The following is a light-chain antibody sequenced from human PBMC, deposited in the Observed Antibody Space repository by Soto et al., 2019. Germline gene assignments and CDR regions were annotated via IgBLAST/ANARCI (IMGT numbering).Light chain of an antibody. Sequence: QSALTQPASVSGSPGQSITISCTGTSSDVGGYNYVSWYQQHPGKAPKLMIYDVSNRPSGVSNRFSGSKSGNTASLTISGLQVEDEADYYCSSYTCSSGYVVFGGGTKVTVL. CDR1: SSDVGGYNY. CDR3: SSYTCSSGYVV. J-gene: IGLJ2*01. CDR2: DVS. V-gene: IGLV2-14*01.